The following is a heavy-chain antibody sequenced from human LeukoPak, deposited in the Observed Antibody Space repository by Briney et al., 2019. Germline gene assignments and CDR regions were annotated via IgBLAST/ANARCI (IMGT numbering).Heavy chain of an antibody. Sequence: PSETLSLTCTVSGGSISNYYWNWIRQPPGKGLEWIGRLLGSGSTDYSSSLKSRVTMSVDTSKSHFSLNLSSVTAADTAVYYCARGIRGAFANAFDIWGQGTMVTVSS. D-gene: IGHD3-10*01. V-gene: IGHV4-4*07. CDR2: LLGSGST. CDR3: ARGIRGAFANAFDI. J-gene: IGHJ3*02. CDR1: GGSISNYY.